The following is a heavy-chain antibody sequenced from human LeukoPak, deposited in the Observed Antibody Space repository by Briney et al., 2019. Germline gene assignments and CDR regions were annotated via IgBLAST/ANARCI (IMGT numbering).Heavy chain of an antibody. Sequence: SETLSLTCAVYGGSFSGYYWSWIRQPPGKGLEWIGYIYYSGSTNYNPSLKSRVTISVDTSKNQFSLKLSSVTAADTAVYYCARGSYCGGDCYSLQHWGQGTLVTVSS. J-gene: IGHJ1*01. CDR1: GGSFSGYY. CDR3: ARGSYCGGDCYSLQH. D-gene: IGHD2-21*02. V-gene: IGHV4-59*01. CDR2: IYYSGST.